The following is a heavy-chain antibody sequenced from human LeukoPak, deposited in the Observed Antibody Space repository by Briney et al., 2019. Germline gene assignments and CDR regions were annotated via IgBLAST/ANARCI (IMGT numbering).Heavy chain of an antibody. J-gene: IGHJ5*02. V-gene: IGHV4-4*07. D-gene: IGHD6-13*01. CDR2: IYTSGST. CDR3: ATTGYSSSGGFDP. CDR1: GGSISSYY. Sequence: SETLSLTCTVSGGSISSYYWSWIRQPAGKGLEWIGRIYTSGSTNYNPSLKSRVTMSVDTSKNQFFLKLSSVTAADTAVYYCATTGYSSSGGFDPWGQGTLVTVSS.